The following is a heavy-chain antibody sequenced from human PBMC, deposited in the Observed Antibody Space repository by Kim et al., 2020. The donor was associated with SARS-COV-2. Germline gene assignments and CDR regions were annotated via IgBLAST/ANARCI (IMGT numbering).Heavy chain of an antibody. CDR1: GYSFTSYW. Sequence: GESLKISCKGSGYSFTSYWISWVRQMPGKGLEWMGRIDPSDSYTNYSPSFQGHVTISADKSISTAYLQWSSLKASDTAMYYCARHLPDSGRAYWYFDLWGRGTLVTVSS. D-gene: IGHD1-26*01. CDR2: IDPSDSYT. V-gene: IGHV5-10-1*01. J-gene: IGHJ2*01. CDR3: ARHLPDSGRAYWYFDL.